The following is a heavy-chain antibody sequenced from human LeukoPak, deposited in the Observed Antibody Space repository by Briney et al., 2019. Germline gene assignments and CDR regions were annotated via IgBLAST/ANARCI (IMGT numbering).Heavy chain of an antibody. V-gene: IGHV3-21*01. Sequence: GGSLRLSCAASGFTFSSYSMNWVRQAPGKGLEWVPSISSSSSYIYYADSVKGRFTISRDNAKNSLYLQMNSLRAEDTAVYYCARDGYCSGGSCLYYYYYMDVWGKGTTVTVSS. CDR2: ISSSSSYI. J-gene: IGHJ6*03. D-gene: IGHD2-15*01. CDR3: ARDGYCSGGSCLYYYYYMDV. CDR1: GFTFSSYS.